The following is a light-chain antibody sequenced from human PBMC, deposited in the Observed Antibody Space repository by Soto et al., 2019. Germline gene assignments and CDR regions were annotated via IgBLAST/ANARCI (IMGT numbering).Light chain of an antibody. CDR1: QSVSSY. J-gene: IGKJ5*01. V-gene: IGKV3-11*01. CDR2: DAS. Sequence: EIVLTQSPATLSLSPGERAILSCRASQSVSSYLAWYQQKPGQAPRLLIYDASNRATGSPARFSGSGSGTDFTLTISSLEPEDFAVYYCQQRSNWLPITFGQGTRLEIK. CDR3: QQRSNWLPIT.